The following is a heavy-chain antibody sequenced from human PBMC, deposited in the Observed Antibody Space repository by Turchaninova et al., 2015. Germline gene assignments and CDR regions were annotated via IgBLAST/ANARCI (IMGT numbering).Heavy chain of an antibody. D-gene: IGHD3-3*01. Sequence: VQLKQWGAGLVKHSETLSLTCALYGGSFSGYSWRGIRQPPGKVLGGIGESNHNGSSNYNPSLKSRVTVSVDTSKNQFSLKLTSVTAADTAVYYCARVSSSFFGVVVNGGWFDPWGQGTLVTV. V-gene: IGHV4-34*01. CDR1: GGSFSGYS. J-gene: IGHJ5*02. CDR3: ARVSSSFFGVVVNGGWFDP. CDR2: SNHNGSS.